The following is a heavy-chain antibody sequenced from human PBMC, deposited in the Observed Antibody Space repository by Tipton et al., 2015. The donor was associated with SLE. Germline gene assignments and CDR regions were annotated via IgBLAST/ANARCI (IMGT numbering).Heavy chain of an antibody. Sequence: LRLSCAVYGGSISAYYWSWIRQPPGKGLEWIGEISHTGSTNFNPSLKSRVTLSSDTSKNQFSLRVRSVTAADTAVYYCARGGGSYYDYWGQGTLVTVSS. CDR3: ARGGGSYYDY. CDR1: GGSISAYY. J-gene: IGHJ4*02. D-gene: IGHD1-26*01. CDR2: ISHTGST. V-gene: IGHV4-34*01.